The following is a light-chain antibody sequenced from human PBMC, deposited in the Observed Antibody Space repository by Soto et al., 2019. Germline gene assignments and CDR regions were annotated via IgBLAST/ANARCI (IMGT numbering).Light chain of an antibody. V-gene: IGKV3D-15*01. J-gene: IGKJ4*01. Sequence: DTVMPQSPATLSVSPPQRATRSCMASQSVSSNLAWYQQKPGQPPRLLIYDISTRATGIPTRFSGSGSGTEFTLTISSLQSEDFAVYYCQQYNSWPLTFGGGTKVDIK. CDR1: QSVSSN. CDR2: DIS. CDR3: QQYNSWPLT.